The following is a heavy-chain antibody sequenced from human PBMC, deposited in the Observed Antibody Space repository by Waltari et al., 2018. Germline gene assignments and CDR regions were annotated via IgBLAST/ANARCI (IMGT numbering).Heavy chain of an antibody. CDR3: ANEAAGQLDY. J-gene: IGHJ4*02. D-gene: IGHD6-13*01. Sequence: EVQLLESGGGLVQPGGSMRLSCDASGFTCSGYAMSWVRQAPGKGVEWVSVIYSGGSTYYADSVKGRFTISRENSKNTLYLQMNSLRAEDTAVYYCANEAAGQLDYWGQGTLVTVSS. V-gene: IGHV3-23*03. CDR1: GFTCSGYA. CDR2: IYSGGST.